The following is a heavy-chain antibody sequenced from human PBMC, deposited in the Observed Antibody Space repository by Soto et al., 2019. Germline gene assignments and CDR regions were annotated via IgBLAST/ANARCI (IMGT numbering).Heavy chain of an antibody. V-gene: IGHV4-59*01. D-gene: IGHD3-10*01. Sequence: SETLSLTCTVSCGSISRYYWRCIRQPPGKGLEGIGYIYYRGSTNYNPSLKSRVTISVDTSKNQFSLKPSSVTAADTAVYYCARDYYYGSGSYTDDWGQGTLVNVSS. CDR2: IYYRGST. CDR1: CGSISRYY. CDR3: ARDYYYGSGSYTDD. J-gene: IGHJ4*02.